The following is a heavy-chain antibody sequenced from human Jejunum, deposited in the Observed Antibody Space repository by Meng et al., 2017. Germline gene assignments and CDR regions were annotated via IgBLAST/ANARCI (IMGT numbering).Heavy chain of an antibody. Sequence: GESLKISCAASGFTFSKYGMQWVRQAPGKGLEWVAVIWFDGSHTYYADSVRGRFTISRDNSKNTLFLQMNALGAEDTAVYYCARDGWAATAVWYLDYWGQGTLVTVSS. CDR3: ARDGWAATAVWYLDY. D-gene: IGHD6-13*01. J-gene: IGHJ4*02. CDR2: IWFDGSHT. CDR1: GFTFSKYG. V-gene: IGHV3-33*01.